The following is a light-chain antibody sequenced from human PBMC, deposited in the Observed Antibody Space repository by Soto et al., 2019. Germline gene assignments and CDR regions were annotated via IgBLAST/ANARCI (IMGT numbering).Light chain of an antibody. CDR2: GAS. CDR1: QSVSSN. J-gene: IGKJ5*01. V-gene: IGKV3-15*01. Sequence: EIVLTQSPDTLSFSPGERATLSCRASQSVSSNLAWYQQKPGQAPRLLIYGASTRATGIPARFSGSGSGTEFTLTISSLQSEDFAVYYCQQYNNWPLTFGQGTRLEIK. CDR3: QQYNNWPLT.